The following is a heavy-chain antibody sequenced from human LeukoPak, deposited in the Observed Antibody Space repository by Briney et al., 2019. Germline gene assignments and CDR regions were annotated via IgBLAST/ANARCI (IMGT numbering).Heavy chain of an antibody. Sequence: SETLSLTCTVSGGSISSYYWNWIRQSPGKGLEWIGYIYYSGSTNYNPSLKSRVTISVDTSKNQFSLNLSSVTAADTAVYYCARYSGSYSGFDYWGQGTLVTVSS. CDR2: IYYSGST. CDR3: ARYSGSYSGFDY. V-gene: IGHV4-59*08. CDR1: GGSISSYY. D-gene: IGHD1-26*01. J-gene: IGHJ4*02.